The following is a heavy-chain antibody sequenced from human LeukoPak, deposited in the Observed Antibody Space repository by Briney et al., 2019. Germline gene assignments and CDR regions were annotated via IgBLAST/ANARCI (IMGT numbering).Heavy chain of an antibody. D-gene: IGHD5-12*01. CDR1: GGTFSSYA. V-gene: IGHV1-69*13. CDR2: IIPIFGTA. CDR3: AREISPPYDPYYYYGMDV. Sequence: SVKVSCKASGGTFSSYAISWVRQAPGQGLEWMGGIIPIFGTANYAQKFQGRVTITADESTSTAYMELSSLRSEDTAVYYCAREISPPYDPYYYYGMDVWGKGTTVTVSS. J-gene: IGHJ6*04.